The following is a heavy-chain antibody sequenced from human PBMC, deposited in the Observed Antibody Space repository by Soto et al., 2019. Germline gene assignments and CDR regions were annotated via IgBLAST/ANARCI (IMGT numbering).Heavy chain of an antibody. V-gene: IGHV3-21*01. D-gene: IGHD3-3*01. J-gene: IGHJ6*02. CDR1: PFTFSSYS. Sequence: GGTLRLSCSPSPFTFSSYSMNSVRQAPGKGLAWVSSISSSSSYIYYADSVKGRFTISRDNAKNSLYLQMNSLRAEDTAVYYCARDGTLLEWVTYYYYGMDVWGQGTTVTVSS. CDR2: ISSSSSYI. CDR3: ARDGTLLEWVTYYYYGMDV.